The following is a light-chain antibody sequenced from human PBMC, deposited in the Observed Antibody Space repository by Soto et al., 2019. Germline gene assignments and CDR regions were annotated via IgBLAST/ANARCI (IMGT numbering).Light chain of an antibody. J-gene: IGKJ1*01. CDR2: DAS. CDR1: QSLRSS. CDR3: QKYNQWPPWT. Sequence: ETMMTQSPATLSVSLGESATLSCRASQSLRSSLAWYQQKPGQAPRLLIYDASTRATGIPARFSGSGSGTEFTLSIRSLQSEDLAVYYCQKYNQWPPWTVGLGTKVDIK. V-gene: IGKV3-15*01.